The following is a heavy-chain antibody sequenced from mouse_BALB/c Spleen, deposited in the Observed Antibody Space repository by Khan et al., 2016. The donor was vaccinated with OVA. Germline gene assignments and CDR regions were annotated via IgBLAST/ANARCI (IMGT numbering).Heavy chain of an antibody. Sequence: EVQLQESGPGLVKPSQSLSLTCTVTGYSITSGYAWNWIRKFPGNKLEWMGYISYSGVHCYNPSLKSRTSINRDTYKNQFFLQLNSVTAKDTATYYSARESYYGYYFDYWGQGTTLTVSS. CDR2: ISYSGVH. CDR1: GYSITSGYA. V-gene: IGHV3-2*02. D-gene: IGHD1-1*01. J-gene: IGHJ2*01. CDR3: ARESYYGYYFDY.